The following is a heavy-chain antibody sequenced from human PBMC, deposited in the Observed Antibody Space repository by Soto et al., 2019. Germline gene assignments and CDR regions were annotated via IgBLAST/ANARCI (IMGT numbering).Heavy chain of an antibody. J-gene: IGHJ4*02. V-gene: IGHV3-30-3*01. CDR1: GFNFSSFP. D-gene: IGHD6-13*01. Sequence: QVQLVESGGGEVQPGRSLRLSCVASGFNFSSFPMHWVRQAPGKGLEWMAVISYDGSNRYYADSVKGRFTISRDNSKNPLYLQINSMRDEDTAVYYCARETAAWRDFDYWGQGNLVTVSS. CDR3: ARETAAWRDFDY. CDR2: ISYDGSNR.